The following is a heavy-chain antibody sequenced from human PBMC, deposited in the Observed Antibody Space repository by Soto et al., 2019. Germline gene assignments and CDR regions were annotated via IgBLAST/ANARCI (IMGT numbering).Heavy chain of an antibody. CDR3: ASSLGCSSTSCYGGYYYYMDV. CDR2: IIPILGIA. V-gene: IGHV1-69*02. Sequence: QVQLVQSGAEVKKPGSSVKVSCKASGGTFSSYTISWVRQAPGQGLEWMGRIIPILGIANYAQKFQGRVTMTADKSTSTDYMGLSGLRSEDTAVYYCASSLGCSSTSCYGGYYYYMDVWGKGTTVTGSS. J-gene: IGHJ6*03. CDR1: GGTFSSYT. D-gene: IGHD2-2*01.